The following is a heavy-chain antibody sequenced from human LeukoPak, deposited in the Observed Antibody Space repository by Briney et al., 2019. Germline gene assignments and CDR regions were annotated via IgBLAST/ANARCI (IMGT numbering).Heavy chain of an antibody. J-gene: IGHJ3*02. CDR3: ARDRTTYYDFWSGGDAFDI. D-gene: IGHD3-3*01. V-gene: IGHV3-66*02. CDR2: IYSGGST. CDR1: GFTVSSNY. Sequence: GGSLRLSCAASGFTVSSNYMSWVRQAPGKGLEWVSVIYSGGSTYYAESVKGRFTISRDNSKNTLYLQMNSLRAGDTAVYYCARDRTTYYDFWSGGDAFDIWGQGTMVTVSS.